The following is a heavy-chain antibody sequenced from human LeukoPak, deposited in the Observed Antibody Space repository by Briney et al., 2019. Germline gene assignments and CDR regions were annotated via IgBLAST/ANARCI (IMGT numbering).Heavy chain of an antibody. V-gene: IGHV4-34*01. Sequence: PSETLSLTCTVSGGSISSYYWSWIRQPPGKGLEWIGEINHSGSTNYNPSLKSRVTISVDTSKNQFSLKLTSVTAADTAMYYCARDRYGGIIDYWGQGTLVTVSS. J-gene: IGHJ4*02. CDR2: INHSGST. CDR3: ARDRYGGIIDY. D-gene: IGHD1-1*01. CDR1: GGSISSYY.